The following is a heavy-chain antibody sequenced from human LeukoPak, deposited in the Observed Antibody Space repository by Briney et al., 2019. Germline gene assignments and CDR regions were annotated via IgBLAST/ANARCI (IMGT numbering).Heavy chain of an antibody. CDR3: ARPYYYDSSGYYGY. J-gene: IGHJ4*02. V-gene: IGHV5-51*01. CDR2: IYPGDSDT. D-gene: IGHD3-22*01. Sequence: GEALKISCKGSGYSFTSYWIGWVRQMLGEGLEWMGLIYPGDSDTRCSPSFQGQVPISADKSISSAYLQWSSLKASDTAVYYCARPYYYDSSGYYGYWGQGTLVTVSS. CDR1: GYSFTSYW.